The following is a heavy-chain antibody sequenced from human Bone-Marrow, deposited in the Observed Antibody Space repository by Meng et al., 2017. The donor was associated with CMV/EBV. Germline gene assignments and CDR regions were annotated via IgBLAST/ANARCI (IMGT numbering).Heavy chain of an antibody. CDR3: ARDGMRGSLHRAFDI. J-gene: IGHJ3*02. D-gene: IGHD1-1*01. CDR2: INHSGST. CDR1: GGSFSGYY. V-gene: IGHV4-34*01. Sequence: GSLRLSCAVYGGSFSGYYWSWIRQPPGKGLEWIGEINHSGSTNYNPSLKSRVTISVDTSKNQFSLKLSSVTAADTAVYYCARDGMRGSLHRAFDIWGQGKMVTVSS.